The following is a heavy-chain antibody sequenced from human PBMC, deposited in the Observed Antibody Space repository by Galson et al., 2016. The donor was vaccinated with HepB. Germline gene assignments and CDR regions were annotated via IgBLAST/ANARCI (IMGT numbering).Heavy chain of an antibody. J-gene: IGHJ5*02. Sequence: SLRLSCAASKFIFRGFWMQWVRQAPGEGLKWVARINGDGSTTVYADSVKGRFIISRDNVNSILFLQVTSLRAEGTAVDFCSRDRNFAADTWGQGTLVTVSS. CDR2: INGDGSTT. D-gene: IGHD6-13*01. CDR3: SRDRNFAADT. CDR1: KFIFRGFW. V-gene: IGHV3-74*01.